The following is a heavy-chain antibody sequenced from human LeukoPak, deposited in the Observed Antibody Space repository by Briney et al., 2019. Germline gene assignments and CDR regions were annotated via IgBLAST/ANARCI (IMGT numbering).Heavy chain of an antibody. CDR1: GGSFSGYY. CDR3: ARGPPLDY. V-gene: IGHV3-21*01. Sequence: ETLSLTCAVYGGSFSGYYWSWIRLPPGKGLEWVSAISSSSTYIYYADSVKGRFTISRDNAKNSLYMQMNSLRAEDTAVYYCARGPPLDYWGQGTLVTVSS. J-gene: IGHJ4*02. CDR2: ISSSSTYI.